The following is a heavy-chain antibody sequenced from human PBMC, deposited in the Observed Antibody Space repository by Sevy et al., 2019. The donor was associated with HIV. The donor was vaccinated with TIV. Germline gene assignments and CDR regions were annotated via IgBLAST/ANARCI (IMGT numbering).Heavy chain of an antibody. J-gene: IGHJ3*02. Sequence: GGSLRLSCAASGFTFSSYSMNWVRQAPGKGLEWVSYISSSSSTIYYAHSVKGRFTISRDNAKNSLYLQMNSLRAEDTAVYYCARDLLLWQKAFDIWGQGTMVTVSS. CDR1: GFTFSSYS. D-gene: IGHD2-21*01. CDR2: ISSSSSTI. CDR3: ARDLLLWQKAFDI. V-gene: IGHV3-48*01.